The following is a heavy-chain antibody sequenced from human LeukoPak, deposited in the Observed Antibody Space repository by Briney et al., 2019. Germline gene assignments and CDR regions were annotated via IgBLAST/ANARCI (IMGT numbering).Heavy chain of an antibody. D-gene: IGHD2-2*01. CDR2: IYYSGST. CDR3: ARDSRGHYYGMDV. Sequence: PSETLSLTRTVSGGSISSGGYYWSWIRQHPGKGLEWIGYIYYSGSTYYNPSLKSRVTISVDTSKNQFSLKLSSVTAADTAVYYCARDSRGHYYGMDVWGQGTTVTVSS. J-gene: IGHJ6*02. V-gene: IGHV4-31*03. CDR1: GGSISSGGYY.